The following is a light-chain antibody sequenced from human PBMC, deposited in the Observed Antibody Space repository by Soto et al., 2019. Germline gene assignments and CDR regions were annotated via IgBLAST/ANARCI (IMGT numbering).Light chain of an antibody. CDR3: LHYYEWPRWT. V-gene: IGKV3D-15*01. Sequence: EIVMTQSPPTLSVSPGERATLSCRASQSVSSSYLAWYQQKPGQAPRLLIYETFNRATGVPARFSGSGSGTDFTLTISSLQSEDFAVYYCLHYYEWPRWTFGQGTKVDIK. CDR2: ETF. CDR1: QSVSSSY. J-gene: IGKJ1*01.